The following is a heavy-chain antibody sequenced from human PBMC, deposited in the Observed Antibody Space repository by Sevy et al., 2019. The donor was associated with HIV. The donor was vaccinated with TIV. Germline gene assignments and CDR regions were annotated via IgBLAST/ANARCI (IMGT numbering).Heavy chain of an antibody. D-gene: IGHD3-10*01. J-gene: IGHJ3*02. Sequence: SETLSLTCAVSGGSICSSDNYWGWIRQPPGKGLDWIASSSYSRSTYYNPSLKSRVTISVDTSKNQFSLKLRSVTAADTAVYYCARRRVEDYYGSGTPPLVNCPSDIWGQGTMVTVSS. CDR1: GGSICSSDNY. CDR3: ARRRVEDYYGSGTPPLVNCPSDI. V-gene: IGHV4-39*01. CDR2: SSYSRST.